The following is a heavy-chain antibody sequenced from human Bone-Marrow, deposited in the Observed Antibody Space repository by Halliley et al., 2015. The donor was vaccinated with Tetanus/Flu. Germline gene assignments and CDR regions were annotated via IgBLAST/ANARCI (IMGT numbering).Heavy chain of an antibody. D-gene: IGHD1-26*01. CDR1: GFSFRSYG. J-gene: IGHJ6*02. CDR3: VKNSGSHYYYYGMDV. CDR2: IWYDGSKT. Sequence: SLRLSCAASGFSFRSYGMHWVRQAPGKGLEWVAVIWYDGSKTYADSVKGQFTISRDNSNNTLYLQMNSLRVEDTAVYYCVKNSGSHYYYYGMDVWGQGTTVTVSS. V-gene: IGHV3-33*03.